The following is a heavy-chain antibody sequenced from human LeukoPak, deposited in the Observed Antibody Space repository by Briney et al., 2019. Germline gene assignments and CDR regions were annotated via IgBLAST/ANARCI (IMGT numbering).Heavy chain of an antibody. CDR2: IYHTGSN. CDR3: ARQGAVTPRRTHYYAMDV. CDR1: GGSVSNADYY. D-gene: IGHD4-17*01. Sequence: PSETLSLTCTVSGGSVSNADYYWSWIRHPPGKTLEWIGYIYHTGSNNYKYSLKSRVTISLDTSKNRFSLRLTSMTAADTAIYYCARQGAVTPRRTHYYAMDVWGPGTTVTVSS. V-gene: IGHV4-61*08. J-gene: IGHJ6*02.